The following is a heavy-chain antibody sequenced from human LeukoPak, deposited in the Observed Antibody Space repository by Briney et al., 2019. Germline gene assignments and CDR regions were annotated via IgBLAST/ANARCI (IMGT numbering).Heavy chain of an antibody. Sequence: GGSLRLSCAASGFTFSDYYMSWIRQAPGKGLEWVSYISSSGSTIYYADSVKGRFTISRDNAKNSLYLQMNSLRAEDTAVYYCAKDHVVGRMDSYTTAHFDYWGQGTLVTVSS. CDR3: AKDHVVGRMDSYTTAHFDY. V-gene: IGHV3-11*04. CDR1: GFTFSDYY. J-gene: IGHJ4*02. D-gene: IGHD5-18*01. CDR2: ISSSGSTI.